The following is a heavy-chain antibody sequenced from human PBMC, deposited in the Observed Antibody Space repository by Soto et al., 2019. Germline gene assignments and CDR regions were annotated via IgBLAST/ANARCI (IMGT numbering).Heavy chain of an antibody. CDR2: IYSGGST. Sequence: GXSLRLSCAASGFTVSSNYLSWFRQAPVKGLELVSVIYSGGSTYYADSVKGRFTISRDNSKNTLYLQMNSLRAEDTAVYYCARDRGYYGSGIMYYYYYYMDVWGKGTTVTVSS. CDR3: ARDRGYYGSGIMYYYYYYMDV. V-gene: IGHV3-66*01. J-gene: IGHJ6*03. CDR1: GFTVSSNY. D-gene: IGHD3-10*01.